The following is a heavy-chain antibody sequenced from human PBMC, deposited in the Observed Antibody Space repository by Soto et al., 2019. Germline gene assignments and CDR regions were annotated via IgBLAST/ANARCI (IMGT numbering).Heavy chain of an antibody. CDR1: GGTFSSYA. Sequence: EASVKVSCKASGGTFSSYAISWVRQAPGQGLEWMGGIIPIFGTANYAQKFQGRVTITADESTSTAYMELSSLRSEDTAVYYCASNGIAARRDFGYWGQGPLVTV. V-gene: IGHV1-69*13. J-gene: IGHJ4*02. CDR2: IIPIFGTA. CDR3: ASNGIAARRDFGY. D-gene: IGHD6-6*01.